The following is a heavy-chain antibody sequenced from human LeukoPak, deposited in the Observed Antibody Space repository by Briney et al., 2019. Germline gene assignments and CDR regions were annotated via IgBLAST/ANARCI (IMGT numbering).Heavy chain of an antibody. Sequence: PSETLSLTCTVSGVSISSSSYYWGWIRQPPGKGLEGIGSIYYSGSTYYNPSLKSRATISVDTSKNQFSLKLSSVTAADTAVYYCARGGDRGFFDYWGQGTLVTVSS. CDR1: GVSISSSSYY. CDR2: IYYSGST. CDR3: ARGGDRGFFDY. J-gene: IGHJ4*02. V-gene: IGHV4-39*07. D-gene: IGHD2-21*01.